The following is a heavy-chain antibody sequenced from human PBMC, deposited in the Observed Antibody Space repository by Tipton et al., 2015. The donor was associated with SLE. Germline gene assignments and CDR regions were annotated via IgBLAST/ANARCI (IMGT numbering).Heavy chain of an antibody. CDR2: IYHSGST. Sequence: TLSLTCAVSGGSISSGGYSWSWIRQPPGKGLEWIGYIYHSGSTYYNPSLKSRVTISVDRSKNQFSLKLSSVTAADTAVYYCARGITAANAFDIWAKGQWSPSLQ. D-gene: IGHD6-25*01. CDR1: GGSISSGGYS. J-gene: IGHJ3*02. CDR3: ARGITAANAFDI. V-gene: IGHV4-30-2*01.